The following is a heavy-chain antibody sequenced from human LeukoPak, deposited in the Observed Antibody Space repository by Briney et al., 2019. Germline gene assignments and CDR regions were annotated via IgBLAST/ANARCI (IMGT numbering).Heavy chain of an antibody. V-gene: IGHV3-48*04. CDR2: ISRDGGTI. J-gene: IGHJ4*02. CDR3: ARKAITVTTFDY. CDR1: GFTYSSYS. Sequence: GGSLRLSCAASGFTYSSYSMSWVRQAPGKGLEWVSFISRDGGTIDYADSVKGRFTISRDNAKNSLYLQMSRLGGEDTAVYYCARKAITVTTFDYWGQGTLVTVSS. D-gene: IGHD4-17*01.